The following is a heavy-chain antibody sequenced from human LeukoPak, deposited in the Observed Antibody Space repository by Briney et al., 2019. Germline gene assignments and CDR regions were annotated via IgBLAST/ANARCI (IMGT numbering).Heavy chain of an antibody. CDR2: INPNSGGT. J-gene: IGHJ4*02. CDR1: GYTFTGYY. CDR3: ARVLGLLRIFDY. V-gene: IGHV1-2*02. D-gene: IGHD1-26*01. Sequence: ASVTVSCKASGYTFTGYYMHWVRQAPGQGLEWMGWINPNSGGTNYAQKFQGRVTMTRDTSISTAYMELSRLRSDDTAVYYCARVLGLLRIFDYWGQGTLVTVSS.